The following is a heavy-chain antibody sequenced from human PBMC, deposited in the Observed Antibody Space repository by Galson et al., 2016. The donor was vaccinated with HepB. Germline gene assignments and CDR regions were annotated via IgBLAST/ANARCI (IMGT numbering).Heavy chain of an antibody. V-gene: IGHV3-7*03. D-gene: IGHD3-10*01. CDR1: GFTFSSYA. CDR3: ARGRLTMVRGLNGYYFDL. J-gene: IGHJ4*02. CDR2: IKQEGSEK. Sequence: SLRLSCAASGFTFSSYAMHWVRQAPGKGLEWVANIKQEGSEKFYVDSLKGRLTISRDNAKNSLFLQMNSLRADDTAVYYCARGRLTMVRGLNGYYFDLWGQGTLVTVSS.